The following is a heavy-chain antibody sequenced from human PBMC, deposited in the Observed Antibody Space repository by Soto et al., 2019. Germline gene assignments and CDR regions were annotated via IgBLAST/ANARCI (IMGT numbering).Heavy chain of an antibody. CDR3: AKVKRMGVLPDFEY. J-gene: IGHJ4*02. CDR1: GFTFSSFG. CDR2: ISGSGGSA. Sequence: PGGTLRLSCAASGFTFSSFGMIWVRQAPGKGLEWVSTISGSGGSAYSADSVKGRFTISRDNSKNTLYLQMNSLRAEDTAIYYCAKVKRMGVLPDFEYWRRGALVTVSS. V-gene: IGHV3-23*01. D-gene: IGHD2-15*01.